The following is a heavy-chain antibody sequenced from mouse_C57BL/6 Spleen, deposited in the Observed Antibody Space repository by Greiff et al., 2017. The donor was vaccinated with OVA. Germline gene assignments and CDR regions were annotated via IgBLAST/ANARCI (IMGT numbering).Heavy chain of an antibody. Sequence: VQLQQSGPELVKPGASVKISCKASGYTFTDYYMNWVKQSHGKSLEWIGDINPNNGGTSYNQKFKGKATLTVDKSSSTAYMELRSLTSEDSAVYYCARSNDGSSLRAMDYWGQGTSVTVSS. CDR3: ARSNDGSSLRAMDY. V-gene: IGHV1-26*01. CDR1: GYTFTDYY. CDR2: INPNNGGT. D-gene: IGHD1-1*01. J-gene: IGHJ4*01.